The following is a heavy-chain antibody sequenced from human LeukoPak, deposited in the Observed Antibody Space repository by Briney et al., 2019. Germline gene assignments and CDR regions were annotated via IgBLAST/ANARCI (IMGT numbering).Heavy chain of an antibody. CDR1: GYTFTDYY. V-gene: IGHV1-2*02. CDR2: INPNSGGT. CDR3: ARISWELLDYFDY. D-gene: IGHD1-26*01. Sequence: GASVKVSCKASGYTFTDYYMHWVRQAPGQGLEWMGWINPNSGGTNYAQKFQGRVTMTRDTSISTAYMELSRLRSDDTAVYYCARISWELLDYFDYWGQGTLVTVSS. J-gene: IGHJ4*02.